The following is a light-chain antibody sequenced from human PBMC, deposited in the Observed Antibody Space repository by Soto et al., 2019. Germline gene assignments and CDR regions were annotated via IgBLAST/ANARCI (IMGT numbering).Light chain of an antibody. J-gene: IGKJ4*01. CDR2: DAS. V-gene: IGKV3-11*01. Sequence: EIVLTQSPATLSLSPGERATLSCRASQSVSSYLAWYQQKPGQAPRLLIYDASNRATGIPARFSGSGSGTDFTLTINSLEPEDLAVYDCQQRSNWPLTFGGGTKVEIK. CDR3: QQRSNWPLT. CDR1: QSVSSY.